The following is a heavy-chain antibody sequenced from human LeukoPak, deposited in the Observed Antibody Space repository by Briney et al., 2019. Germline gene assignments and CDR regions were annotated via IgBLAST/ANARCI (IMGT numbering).Heavy chain of an antibody. J-gene: IGHJ4*02. Sequence: PGGSLRFSCAASGFTFSSDAMSWVRQAPGKGLEWVSAISGSGGSTYYADSVKGRFTISRDNSKNTLYLQMNSLRAEDTAVYYCAKMPSRVPAAKVPYYFDSWGQGTLVTVSS. D-gene: IGHD2-2*01. CDR2: ISGSGGST. V-gene: IGHV3-23*01. CDR3: AKMPSRVPAAKVPYYFDS. CDR1: GFTFSSDA.